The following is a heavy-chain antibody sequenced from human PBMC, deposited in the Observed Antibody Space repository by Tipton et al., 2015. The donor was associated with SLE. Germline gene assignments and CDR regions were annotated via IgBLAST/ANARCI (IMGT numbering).Heavy chain of an antibody. V-gene: IGHV4-34*01. CDR3: ARGPFDY. CDR2: INHSGST. J-gene: IGHJ4*02. CDR1: SGSFSGYY. Sequence: TLSLTCAVYSGSFSGYYWSWIRQPPGKGLEWIGEINHSGSTNYNPSLKSRVTISVDTSKNQFSLKLSSVTAADAAVYYCARGPFDYWGQGTLVTVSS.